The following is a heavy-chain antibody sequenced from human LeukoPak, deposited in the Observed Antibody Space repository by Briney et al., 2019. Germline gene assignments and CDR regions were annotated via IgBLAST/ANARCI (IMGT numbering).Heavy chain of an antibody. D-gene: IGHD5-12*01. CDR3: ARTGTYHYDSSFDY. Sequence: GSVKVSCKASGYTFTGYYLHWVRQAPGQGLEWMGWISAYNGNTNYAQKLQGRVTMTTDTSTGTAYLELKSLRSDDTAVYYCARTGTYHYDSSFDYWGQGTLVTVSS. CDR2: ISAYNGNT. V-gene: IGHV1-18*04. CDR1: GYTFTGYY. J-gene: IGHJ4*02.